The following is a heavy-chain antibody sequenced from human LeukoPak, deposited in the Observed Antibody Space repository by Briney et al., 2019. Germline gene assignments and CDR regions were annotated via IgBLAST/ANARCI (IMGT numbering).Heavy chain of an antibody. J-gene: IGHJ3*02. V-gene: IGHV3-23*01. CDR1: GFTFSNYA. CDR2: ITDSVGPT. CDR3: ATVRSFAFDI. D-gene: IGHD3-16*02. Sequence: PGGSLRLSCAASGFTFSNYAMSWVRQAPGKGLKWVSVITDSVGPTYYADSVKGRFAISRDNSKNALYLQMNSLRADDTAVYYCATVRSFAFDIWGQGTMVAVSS.